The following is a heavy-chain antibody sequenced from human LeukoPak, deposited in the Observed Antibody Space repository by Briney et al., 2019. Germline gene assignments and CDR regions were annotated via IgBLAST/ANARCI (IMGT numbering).Heavy chain of an antibody. CDR2: ISGSGGST. D-gene: IGHD5-18*01. CDR1: GFTFSSYA. Sequence: GGSLRLSCAASGFTFSSYAMSWVRQAPGKGLEWVSAISGSGGSTYYADSVKGRFTISRDNSKNTPYLQMNSLRAEDTAVYYCARNSLEGIQLWGTFDYWGQGTLVTVSS. CDR3: ARNSLEGIQLWGTFDY. J-gene: IGHJ4*02. V-gene: IGHV3-23*01.